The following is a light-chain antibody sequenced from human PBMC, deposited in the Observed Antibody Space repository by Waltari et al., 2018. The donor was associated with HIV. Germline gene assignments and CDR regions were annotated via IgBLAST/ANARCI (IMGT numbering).Light chain of an antibody. CDR2: YVS. CDR1: SSDVGGYKY. CDR3: CSYAGSYSYV. Sequence: QSALTQPRSVSGSPGQSVTISCTGSSSDVGGYKYVSWYEQHPGKAPKLMIYYVSKRPSGVPDRFSGSKSGNTASLTISGLQAEDEADYYCCSYAGSYSYVFGTGTKVTVL. J-gene: IGLJ1*01. V-gene: IGLV2-11*01.